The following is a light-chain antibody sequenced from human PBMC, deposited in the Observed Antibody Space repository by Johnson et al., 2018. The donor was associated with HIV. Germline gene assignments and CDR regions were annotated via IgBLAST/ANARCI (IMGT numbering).Light chain of an antibody. CDR3: GTWDSSLSAL. CDR1: SSNIGNNY. Sequence: QSVLTQPPSVSAAPGQKVTISCSGSSSNIGNNYVSWYQQLPGTAPKLLIYENNKRPSGIPDRFSGSKSGTSATLRITRLQTGDEADYYCGTWDSSLSALFGTGTKVTVL. CDR2: ENN. J-gene: IGLJ1*01. V-gene: IGLV1-51*02.